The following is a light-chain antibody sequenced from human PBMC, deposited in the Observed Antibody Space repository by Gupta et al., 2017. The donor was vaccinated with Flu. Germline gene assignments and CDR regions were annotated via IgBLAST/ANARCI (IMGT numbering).Light chain of an antibody. Sequence: DIQMTQSPSSLSASVGNRVTITCRSSQSIKNYLNWYQQKPGKAPKLLIYAASSLQSEVPSRFSGRRSGTEFTLTIGSLQPEDVVTYYWQQSYRDPFFGGGTKVQIK. V-gene: IGKV1-39*01. CDR3: QQSYRDPF. CDR1: QSIKNY. CDR2: AAS. J-gene: IGKJ4*01.